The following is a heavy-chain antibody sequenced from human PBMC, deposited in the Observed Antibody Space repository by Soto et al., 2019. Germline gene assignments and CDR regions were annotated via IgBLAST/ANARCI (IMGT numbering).Heavy chain of an antibody. Sequence: RESLKISCNGSGYSFAGYWITWVRQKSGKGLEWMGRIDPSDSQTYYSPSFRGHVTISATKSITTVFLQWSSLRASDTAMYYCARQIYDSDTGPNFQYYFDSWGQGTPVTVSS. D-gene: IGHD3-22*01. J-gene: IGHJ4*02. CDR3: ARQIYDSDTGPNFQYYFDS. V-gene: IGHV5-10-1*01. CDR1: GYSFAGYW. CDR2: IDPSDSQT.